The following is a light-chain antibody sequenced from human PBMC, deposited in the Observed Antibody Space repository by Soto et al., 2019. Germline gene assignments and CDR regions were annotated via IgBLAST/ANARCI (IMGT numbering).Light chain of an antibody. CDR2: EVS. CDR1: SSDVGGYNY. CDR3: RSYTSSSTLV. Sequence: QSALTQPASGSGSPGQSITISCTGTSSDVGGYNYVSWYQQHPGKAPKLMIYEVSNRPSGVSNLVSGSKSGNTASLTISGLKAEDEADYYCRSYTSSSTLVFGGGTKLTVL. V-gene: IGLV2-14*01. J-gene: IGLJ2*01.